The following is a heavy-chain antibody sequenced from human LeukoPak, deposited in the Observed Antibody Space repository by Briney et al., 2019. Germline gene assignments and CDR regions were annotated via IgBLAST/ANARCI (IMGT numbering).Heavy chain of an antibody. V-gene: IGHV1-69*01. CDR1: GGTFSSYA. J-gene: IGHJ4*02. Sequence: SVKVSCKASGGTFSSYAISWVRQAPGQGLEWMGGIIPIFGTANYAQKFQGRVTITADESTSTAYMELSSLRAEDTAVYYCAKARGYSSSWYYFDYWGQGTLVTVSS. CDR3: AKARGYSSSWYYFDY. CDR2: IIPIFGTA. D-gene: IGHD6-13*01.